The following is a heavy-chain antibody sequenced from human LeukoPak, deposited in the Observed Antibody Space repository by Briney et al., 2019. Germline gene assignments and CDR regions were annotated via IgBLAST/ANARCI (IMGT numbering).Heavy chain of an antibody. CDR3: ASNHEIAVADFDY. CDR1: GFTFSSYS. J-gene: IGHJ4*02. D-gene: IGHD6-19*01. CDR2: ISSSSSTI. Sequence: PGGSLRLSCAASGFTFSSYSMNWVRQAPGKGLEWVSYISSSSSTIYYADSVKGRFTISRDNAKNSLYLQMNSLRAEDTAVYYCASNHEIAVADFDYWGQGTLVTVSS. V-gene: IGHV3-48*01.